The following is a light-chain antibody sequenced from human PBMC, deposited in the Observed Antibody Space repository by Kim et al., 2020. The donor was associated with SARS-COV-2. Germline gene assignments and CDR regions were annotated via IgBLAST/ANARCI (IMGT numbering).Light chain of an antibody. CDR3: HQYSDYPWT. V-gene: IGKV1-5*03. CDR2: KAS. Sequence: DIQMTQSPSTLSASVGDRVTITCRASQTINNYLAWYKQKPGKPPKLLISKASSLEIGVPSRFSGSGSGTEFTLTLNSLQPDDFATYYCHQYSDYPWTFCQGTKVDIK. CDR1: QTINNY. J-gene: IGKJ1*01.